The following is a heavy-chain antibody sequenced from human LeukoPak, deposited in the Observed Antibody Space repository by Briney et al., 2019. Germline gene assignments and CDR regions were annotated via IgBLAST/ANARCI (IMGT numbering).Heavy chain of an antibody. D-gene: IGHD2-2*01. Sequence: ASVNVSCKASGGTFRNYAISWVRQAPGQGLEWMGGIIPIFGTANYAQKFQGRVTITADESTSTAYMELSSLRSEDTAVYYCARGQLYHYFDYWGQGTLVTVSS. J-gene: IGHJ4*02. CDR3: ARGQLYHYFDY. CDR1: GGTFRNYA. V-gene: IGHV1-69*13. CDR2: IIPIFGTA.